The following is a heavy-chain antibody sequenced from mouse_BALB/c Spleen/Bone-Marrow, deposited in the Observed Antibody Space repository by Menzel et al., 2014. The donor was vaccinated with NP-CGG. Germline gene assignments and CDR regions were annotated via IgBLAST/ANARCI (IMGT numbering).Heavy chain of an antibody. V-gene: IGHV1S56*01. D-gene: IGHD1-1*01. CDR2: ISPGNVNI. J-gene: IGHJ4*01. Sequence: QVQLQQSGAELVKPGASVRISCKASGYTFTSFYLHWVRQRPGQGLEWIGWISPGNVNIEYNENFKGRATLTADKSSSTAYMHFRSLTSEDSAVYFCSRWGTTVVDAMDYWGQGTSVTVSS. CDR3: SRWGTTVVDAMDY. CDR1: GYTFTSFY.